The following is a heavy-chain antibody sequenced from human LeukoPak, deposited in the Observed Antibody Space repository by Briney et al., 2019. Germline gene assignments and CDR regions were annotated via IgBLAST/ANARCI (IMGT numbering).Heavy chain of an antibody. J-gene: IGHJ6*03. V-gene: IGHV3-7*01. CDR3: ARDQGFSYYFYYMDV. CDR2: INQDGSEK. D-gene: IGHD3-3*01. Sequence: GGSLRLSCVASGFTFSTYGMHWVRQAPGKGLEWVANINQDGSEKYYVDSVKGRFTISRDNAKNSLYLQMNSLRAEDTAVYYCARDQGFSYYFYYMDVWGKGTTVTVSS. CDR1: GFTFSTYG.